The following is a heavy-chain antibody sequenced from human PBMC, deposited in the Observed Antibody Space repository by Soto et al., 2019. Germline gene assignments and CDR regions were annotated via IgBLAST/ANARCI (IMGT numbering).Heavy chain of an antibody. Sequence: DVQLLESGGGLAQRGGSLRLSCAASGFSFSTYGMTWVRQAPGKGLEWVSFGGSGGSTYYADSVKGRFTISRDNSKNTLYLQMTCLRAEDTAVYYCVRFRGRAYHYYYMDVWGNGTTVTVSS. D-gene: IGHD3-10*01. CDR1: GFSFSTYG. CDR2: FGGSGGST. J-gene: IGHJ6*03. CDR3: VRFRGRAYHYYYMDV. V-gene: IGHV3-23*01.